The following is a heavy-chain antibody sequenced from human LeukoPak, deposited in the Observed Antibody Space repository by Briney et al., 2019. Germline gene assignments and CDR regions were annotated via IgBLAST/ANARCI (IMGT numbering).Heavy chain of an antibody. D-gene: IGHD6-19*01. V-gene: IGHV3-15*01. J-gene: IGHJ4*02. CDR3: THSYSYSSGWSRDY. CDR2: IKTKTDGGTT. CDR1: GFTFSNCA. Sequence: GGSLRLSCAASGFTFSNCAMSWVRQAPGRGLEWVGRIKTKTDGGTTDYAAPVKGSFIISRDDSKNTLYLQMNRLKTEDTAVYYCTHSYSYSSGWSRDYWGQGTLVTVSS.